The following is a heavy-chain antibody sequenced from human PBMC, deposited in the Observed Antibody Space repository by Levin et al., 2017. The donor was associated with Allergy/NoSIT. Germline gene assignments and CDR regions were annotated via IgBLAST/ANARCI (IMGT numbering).Heavy chain of an antibody. V-gene: IGHV3-48*01. J-gene: IGHJ4*02. Sequence: GGSLRLSCAASGFTFSSYSMNWVRQAPGKGLEWVSYISSSSSTIYYADSVKGRFTISRDNAKNSLYLQMNSLRAEDTAVYYCARGHPLSWQQEEVPYWGQGTLVTVSS. CDR3: ARGHPLSWQQEEVPY. D-gene: IGHD6-13*01. CDR1: GFTFSSYS. CDR2: ISSSSSTI.